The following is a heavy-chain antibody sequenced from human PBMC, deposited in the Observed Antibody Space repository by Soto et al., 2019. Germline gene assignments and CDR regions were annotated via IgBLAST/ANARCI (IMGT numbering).Heavy chain of an antibody. Sequence: QITLKESGPTLVQPTQTLTLTCSFSGFSLITTGAGVGWIRQPPGKAPEWLALMYWDGEKRYSPALKSRLTITKDSSKNQVVLTMTNMDPVDTATYYCARRQSIMIRGANAFDIWGQGTFLSVSS. CDR1: GFSLITTGAG. D-gene: IGHD3-10*01. V-gene: IGHV2-5*02. J-gene: IGHJ3*02. CDR2: MYWDGEK. CDR3: ARRQSIMIRGANAFDI.